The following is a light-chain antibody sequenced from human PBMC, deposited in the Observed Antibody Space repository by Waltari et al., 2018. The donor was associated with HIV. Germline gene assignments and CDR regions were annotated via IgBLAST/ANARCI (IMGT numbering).Light chain of an antibody. CDR1: PSISKW. Sequence: DIQMTQSPSTLSASVGDRVTITCRASPSISKWLAWYQQRPGKAPKVLIYEASTLQSGVASRFGGSGSGTEFTLTISNLQPDDFATYYCQQYYIYPLTFGGGTKVEIK. CDR2: EAS. J-gene: IGKJ4*01. V-gene: IGKV1-5*03. CDR3: QQYYIYPLT.